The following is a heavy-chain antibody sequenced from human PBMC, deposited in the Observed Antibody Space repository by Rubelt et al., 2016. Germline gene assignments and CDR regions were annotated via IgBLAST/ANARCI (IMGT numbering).Heavy chain of an antibody. CDR1: GYTFSGYY. J-gene: IGHJ4*02. D-gene: IGHD6-19*01. V-gene: IGHV1-2*02. CDR2: INPNSGGT. CDR3: ARDQWLSSTCYLDY. Sequence: QVQLVQSGAEVKKPGASVKVSCKASGYTFSGYYMHWVRQAPGQGLEWEGWINPNSGGTNYTQKFQGRVTMTTDTSITTAYMELNTRISDDTGVYYWARDQWLSSTCYLDYWGQGTLVTVSS.